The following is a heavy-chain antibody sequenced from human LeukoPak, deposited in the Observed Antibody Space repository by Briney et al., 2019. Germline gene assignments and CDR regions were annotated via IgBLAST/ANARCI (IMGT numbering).Heavy chain of an antibody. CDR2: IYRSGST. V-gene: IGHV4-30-2*01. Sequence: SETLSLTCAVSGGSINSGSYGWSWIRQPPGKGLEWIGYIYRSGSTLYNPSLKSRVSITIDKSKNQFSLKLSSVTAADTAVYYCARAVDCSGGSCYLDAFDIWGQGTMVTVSS. CDR1: GGSINSGSYG. CDR3: ARAVDCSGGSCYLDAFDI. J-gene: IGHJ3*02. D-gene: IGHD2-15*01.